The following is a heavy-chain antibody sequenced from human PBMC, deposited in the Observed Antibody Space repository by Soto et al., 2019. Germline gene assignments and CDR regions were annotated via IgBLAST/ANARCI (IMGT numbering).Heavy chain of an antibody. D-gene: IGHD4-17*01. CDR2: INDGKENT. J-gene: IGHJ3*01. CDR1: GYTFTDYK. CDR3: SKDRYVGVTAAKNDYAFDV. Sequence: GASVKVSCTASGYTFTDYKIHWVRQAPGQRLEWMGWINDGKENTKYSQKFQGRVTITRDTSASTAYMELSSLTSEDTAVYYCSKDRYVGVTAAKNDYAFDVWGQGTMVTVSS. V-gene: IGHV1-3*01.